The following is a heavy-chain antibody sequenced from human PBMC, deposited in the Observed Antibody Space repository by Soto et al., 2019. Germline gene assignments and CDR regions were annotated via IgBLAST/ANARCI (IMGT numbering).Heavy chain of an antibody. CDR1: GGTFSSYS. CDR3: ARSRRVRIAAADYFDY. V-gene: IGHV1-69*13. D-gene: IGHD6-13*01. Sequence: SVNVSCKSSGGTFSSYSISWVRQAPGQGLEWMGGIIPIFGTANYAQKFQGRVTITADESTSTAYMELSSLRSEDTAVYYCARSRRVRIAAADYFDYWGQGTLVTVSS. CDR2: IIPIFGTA. J-gene: IGHJ4*02.